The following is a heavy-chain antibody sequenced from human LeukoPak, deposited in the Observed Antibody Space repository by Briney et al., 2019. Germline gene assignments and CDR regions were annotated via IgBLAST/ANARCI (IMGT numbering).Heavy chain of an antibody. CDR1: GDTFISYA. CDR2: IIPIFGTA. CDR3: ARDGPSGYYPDY. J-gene: IGHJ4*02. D-gene: IGHD3-22*01. V-gene: IGHV1-69*05. Sequence: GASVKVSCKASGDTFISYAISRVRQAPGQGLEWMGRIIPIFGTANYAQKFQGRVTITTDESTSTAFMELSSLRSEDTAVYYCARDGPSGYYPDYWGQGTLVTVSP.